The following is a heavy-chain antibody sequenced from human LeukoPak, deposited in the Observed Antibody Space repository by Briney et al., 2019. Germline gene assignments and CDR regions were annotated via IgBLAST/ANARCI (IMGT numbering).Heavy chain of an antibody. J-gene: IGHJ4*02. Sequence: ASVKVSCKASGYTFTSYDINWVRQATGQGLEWMGWMNPNSGNTGYAQKFQGRVTMTRNTSISTAYMELSSLRSEDTAVYYCARFRPGRAPFDYWGQGTLVTVSS. CDR2: MNPNSGNT. V-gene: IGHV1-8*01. CDR1: GYTFTSYD. CDR3: ARFRPGRAPFDY.